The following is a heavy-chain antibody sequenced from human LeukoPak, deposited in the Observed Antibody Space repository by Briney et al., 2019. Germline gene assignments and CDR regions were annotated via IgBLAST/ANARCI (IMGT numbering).Heavy chain of an antibody. CDR1: GGSISSSSYH. J-gene: IGHJ4*02. V-gene: IGHV4-39*07. Sequence: SETLSLTCTVSGGSISSSSYHWGWIRQPPGKGLEWIGSIYYSGSTYYNPSLKSRVTISVDTSKNQFSLKLSSVTAADTAVYYCAREEEYYDILTGYPSWGQGTLVTVSS. D-gene: IGHD3-9*01. CDR2: IYYSGST. CDR3: AREEEYYDILTGYPS.